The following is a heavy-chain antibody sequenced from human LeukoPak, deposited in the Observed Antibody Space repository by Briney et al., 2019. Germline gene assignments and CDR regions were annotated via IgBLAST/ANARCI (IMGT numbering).Heavy chain of an antibody. D-gene: IGHD3-22*01. CDR3: VKDSWSPRLKITMIVVVGRGAFDI. CDR1: GFTFSSYA. CDR2: ISSNGGST. J-gene: IGHJ3*02. V-gene: IGHV3-64D*09. Sequence: GGSLRLSCAASGFTFSSYAMHWVRQAPGKGLEYVSAISSNGGSTYYADSVKGRFTISRDNSKNTLYLQMSSLRAEDTAVYYCVKDSWSPRLKITMIVVVGRGAFDIWGQGTMVTVSS.